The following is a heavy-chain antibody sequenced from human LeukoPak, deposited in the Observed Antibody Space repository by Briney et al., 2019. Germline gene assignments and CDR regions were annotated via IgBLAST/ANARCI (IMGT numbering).Heavy chain of an antibody. CDR2: ISHDGSLK. Sequence: GGSLRLSCAASGLSFSNFGMHWVRQAPGKGLEWVAIISHDGSLKYFLDSVKGRFTISRDNPKNTLYLQMDSLRADGTAVYYCAKKNSFGSGAGDPLDVWGHGTLVTVSS. V-gene: IGHV3-30*18. CDR3: AKKNSFGSGAGDPLDV. D-gene: IGHD3-10*01. J-gene: IGHJ3*01. CDR1: GLSFSNFG.